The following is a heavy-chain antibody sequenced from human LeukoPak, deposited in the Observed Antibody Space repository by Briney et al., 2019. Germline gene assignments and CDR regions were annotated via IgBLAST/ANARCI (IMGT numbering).Heavy chain of an antibody. CDR2: IYYSGST. Sequence: SETLSLTCTVSGGSISSSSCYWGWIRQPPGKGLEWIGSIYYSGSTYYNPSLKSRVTISVDTSKNQFSLKLSSVTAADTAVYYCARLAAAGPIHYFDYWGQGTLVTVSS. D-gene: IGHD6-13*01. J-gene: IGHJ4*02. CDR1: GGSISSSSCY. CDR3: ARLAAAGPIHYFDY. V-gene: IGHV4-39*01.